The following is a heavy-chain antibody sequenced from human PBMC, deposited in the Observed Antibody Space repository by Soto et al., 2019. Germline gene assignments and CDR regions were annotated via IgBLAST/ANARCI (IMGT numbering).Heavy chain of an antibody. D-gene: IGHD5-12*01. Sequence: PSETLSLTCTVSGGSISSGGYYWSWIRQHPGKGLEWIGYIYYSGSTYYNPSLKSRVTISVDTSKNQFSLKLSSVTAADTAVYNCARAVDIVATTALYYYMDVWGKGTTVTVSS. CDR1: GGSISSGGYY. CDR2: IYYSGST. CDR3: ARAVDIVATTALYYYMDV. J-gene: IGHJ6*03. V-gene: IGHV4-31*03.